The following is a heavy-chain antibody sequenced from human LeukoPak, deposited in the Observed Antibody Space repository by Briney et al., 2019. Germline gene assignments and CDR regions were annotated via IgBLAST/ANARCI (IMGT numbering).Heavy chain of an antibody. J-gene: IGHJ3*02. CDR1: GYTFTSYY. CDR3: ARDSRETYYYDSRWGAVAFDI. V-gene: IGHV1-46*01. Sequence: ASVKVSCKASGYTFTSYYMHWVRQAPGQGLEWMGIINPSGGSTSYAQKFQGRVTMTRDTSTSTVYMELSSLRSEDTAVYYCARDSRETYYYDSRWGAVAFDIWGQGIMVTASS. CDR2: INPSGGST. D-gene: IGHD3-22*01.